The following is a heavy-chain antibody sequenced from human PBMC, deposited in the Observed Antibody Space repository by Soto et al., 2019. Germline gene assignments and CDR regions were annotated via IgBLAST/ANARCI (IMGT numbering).Heavy chain of an antibody. D-gene: IGHD4-4*01. CDR3: AGDPDSHYNDSHASSYP. CDR2: IIPIIGII. J-gene: IGHJ5*02. V-gene: IGHV1-69*08. CDR1: GGTFSTYT. Sequence: QVQLVQSGAEVKKPGSSVKVSCKASGGTFSTYTITWVRQAPEQGLEWMGRIIPIIGIINYAQKFQGRVTISADKFTGTAYMELTGLTSDDTAVYYCAGDPDSHYNDSHASSYPWGQGTLVTVSS.